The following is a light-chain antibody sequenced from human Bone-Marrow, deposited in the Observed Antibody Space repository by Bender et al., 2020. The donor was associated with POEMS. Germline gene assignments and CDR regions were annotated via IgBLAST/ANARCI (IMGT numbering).Light chain of an antibody. J-gene: IGLJ1*01. V-gene: IGLV3-21*02. CDR3: QVWDSSSDHFV. CDR1: NIGGKS. Sequence: SYALTQPPSVSVAPGQTASITCGGNNIGGKSVHWYQQKPGQAPVMVVFDYSVRPSGIPERFSGSNSGNTATLTISRVEAGDEADYYCQVWDSSSDHFVFGTGTKVTVV. CDR2: DYS.